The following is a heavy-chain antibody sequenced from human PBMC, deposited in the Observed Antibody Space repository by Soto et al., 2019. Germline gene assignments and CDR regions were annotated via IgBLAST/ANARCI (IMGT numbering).Heavy chain of an antibody. V-gene: IGHV4-4*02. CDR2: IYRSGST. D-gene: IGHD4-17*01. J-gene: IGHJ2*01. CDR1: GGSISSSNW. Sequence: QVQLQESGPGLVKPSGTLSLTCAVSGGSISSSNWWSWVRQPPGKGLEWIGEIYRSGSTNYNPSLKSRVTISVDKSKNQFSLKLSSVTAADTAVYYCARDGRSATVTTVGWYFDLWGRGTLVTVSS. CDR3: ARDGRSATVTTVGWYFDL.